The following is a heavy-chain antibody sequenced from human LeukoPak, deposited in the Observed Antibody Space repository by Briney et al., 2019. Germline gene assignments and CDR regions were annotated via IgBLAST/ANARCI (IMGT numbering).Heavy chain of an antibody. CDR3: ASHREDYYDSSGYYLYFDY. Sequence: VASVKVFCKASGGTFSSYAISWVRQAPGQGLEGMGGIIPIFGTANYAQKFQGRVTITTDESMSTAYMELSSLRSEDTAVYYCASHREDYYDSSGYYLYFDYWGQGTLVTVSS. CDR2: IIPIFGTA. V-gene: IGHV1-69*05. CDR1: GGTFSSYA. J-gene: IGHJ4*02. D-gene: IGHD3-22*01.